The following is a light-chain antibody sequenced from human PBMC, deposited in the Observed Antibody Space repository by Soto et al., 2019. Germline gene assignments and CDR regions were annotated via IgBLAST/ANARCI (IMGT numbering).Light chain of an antibody. Sequence: EIVVTQSPATLSVSPGERSPLSCRASQSVSSNLAWYQQKPGRAPRLLIYAASTRATGVPARFSGSGSGKEFTLNISSLQSEDCAVYYCQQYADWPPMYTVGQGTQVEIK. J-gene: IGKJ2*01. V-gene: IGKV3-15*01. CDR2: AAS. CDR1: QSVSSN. CDR3: QQYADWPPMYT.